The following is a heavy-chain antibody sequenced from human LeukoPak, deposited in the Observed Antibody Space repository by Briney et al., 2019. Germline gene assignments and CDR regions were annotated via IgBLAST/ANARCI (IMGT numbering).Heavy chain of an antibody. V-gene: IGHV4-4*07. CDR1: GGSITSYY. Sequence: PSETLSLTCSVSGGSITSYYWGWVRQPAGKGLEWIGRISASGSTNYNPSLESRVTMSVATSKNQFSLKLTSVTAADTAIYYCAREGRSSTPGYWGQGTLVTVSS. CDR2: ISASGST. D-gene: IGHD2-15*01. J-gene: IGHJ4*02. CDR3: AREGRSSTPGY.